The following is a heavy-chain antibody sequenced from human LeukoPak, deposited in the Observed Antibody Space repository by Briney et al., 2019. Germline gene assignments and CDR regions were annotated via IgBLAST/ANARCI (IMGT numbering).Heavy chain of an antibody. CDR2: IKQDGSEK. J-gene: IGHJ4*02. Sequence: GGSLRLSCAASGFTFSSYWMSWVRQAPGKGLEWVANIKQDGSEKYYVDSVKGRFTISRDNAKNSLYLQMNSLRAEDTAVYYCARDLAYCSGGTCYSPFGSWGQGTLVTVSS. CDR3: ARDLAYCSGGTCYSPFGS. V-gene: IGHV3-7*01. D-gene: IGHD2-15*01. CDR1: GFTFSSYW.